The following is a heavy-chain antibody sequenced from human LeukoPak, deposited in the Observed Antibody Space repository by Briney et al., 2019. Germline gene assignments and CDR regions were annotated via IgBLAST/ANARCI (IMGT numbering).Heavy chain of an antibody. V-gene: IGHV4-34*01. CDR1: GGSFSGYY. CDR2: IYYSGST. Sequence: SETLSLTCAVYGGSFSGYYWSWIRQPPGKGLEWIGSIYYSGSTYYNPSLKSRVTISVDTSKNQFSLKLSSVTAADTAVYYCARVDGGNWFDPWGQGTLVTVSS. J-gene: IGHJ5*02. CDR3: ARVDGGNWFDP.